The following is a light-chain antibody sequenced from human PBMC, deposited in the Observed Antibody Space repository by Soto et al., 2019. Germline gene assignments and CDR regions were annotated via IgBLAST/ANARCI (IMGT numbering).Light chain of an antibody. CDR2: GVS. CDR3: NSYTTNNNV. J-gene: IGLJ1*01. V-gene: IGLV2-14*03. CDR1: SSDIGSYNY. Sequence: SALTQPASVSGSPGQSITISCPGTSSDIGSYNYVSWYQQHPGRAPKLLIYGVSNRPSGVSDRFSGSKSGITASLTISGLQAEDEADYYCNSYTTNNNVFGTGTKVTVL.